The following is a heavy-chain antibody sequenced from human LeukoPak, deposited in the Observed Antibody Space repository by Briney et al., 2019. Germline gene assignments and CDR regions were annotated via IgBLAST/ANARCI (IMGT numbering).Heavy chain of an antibody. CDR2: IYYSGST. CDR1: GGSISSGDYY. Sequence: PSQTLSLTCTVSGGSISSGDYYWSWIRQPPGKGLEWIGYIYYSGSTNYNPSLKSRVTISVDTSKNQFSLKLSSVTAADTAVYYCARISHYYDSSGSWGLSNYGMDVWGQGTTVTVSS. J-gene: IGHJ6*02. CDR3: ARISHYYDSSGSWGLSNYGMDV. D-gene: IGHD3-22*01. V-gene: IGHV4-30-4*01.